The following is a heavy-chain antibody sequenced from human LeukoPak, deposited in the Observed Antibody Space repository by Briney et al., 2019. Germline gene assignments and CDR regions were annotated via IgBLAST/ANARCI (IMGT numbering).Heavy chain of an antibody. CDR3: AGGHEALGY. J-gene: IGHJ4*02. V-gene: IGHV3-53*01. CDR2: IDSAGRT. D-gene: IGHD3-10*01. CDR1: GFTVSNNY. Sequence: GGSLRLSCAASGFTVSNNYMSWVRQPPGKGLEWVSLIDSAGRTFYADSAKGRFTISRDNSKNTLYLQMNSLRAEDTAIYYCAGGHEALGYWGQGTLVAVSS.